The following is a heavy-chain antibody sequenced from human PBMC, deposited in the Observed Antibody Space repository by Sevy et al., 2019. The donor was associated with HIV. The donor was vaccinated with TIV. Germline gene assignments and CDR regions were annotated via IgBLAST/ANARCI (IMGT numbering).Heavy chain of an antibody. CDR2: ISYDGSNK. J-gene: IGHJ4*02. V-gene: IGHV3-30*18. CDR3: AKDRQMIAVAGTALDY. Sequence: GGSLRLSCAASGFTFSSYGMHWVRQAPGKGLEWVAVISYDGSNKYYADSVKGRFTISRDNSKNTRYLQMNSLRAEDTAVYYCAKDRQMIAVAGTALDYWGQGTLVTVSS. D-gene: IGHD6-19*01. CDR1: GFTFSSYG.